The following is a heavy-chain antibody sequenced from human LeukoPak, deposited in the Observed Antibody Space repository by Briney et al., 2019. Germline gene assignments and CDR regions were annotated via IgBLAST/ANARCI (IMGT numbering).Heavy chain of an antibody. J-gene: IGHJ4*02. V-gene: IGHV3-23*01. D-gene: IGHD3-10*01. CDR3: AKRFEILLWFGELLVPSPFDY. CDR2: ISGSGGST. Sequence: GGSLRPSCAASGFTFSSYAMSWVRQAPGKGLEWVSAISGSGGSTYYADSVKGRFTISRDNSKNTLYPQMNSLRAEDTAVYYCAKRFEILLWFGELLVPSPFDYWGQGTLVTVSS. CDR1: GFTFSSYA.